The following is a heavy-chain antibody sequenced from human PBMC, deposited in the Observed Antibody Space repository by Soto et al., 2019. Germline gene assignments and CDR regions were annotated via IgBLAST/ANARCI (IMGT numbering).Heavy chain of an antibody. V-gene: IGHV1-69*06. D-gene: IGHD2-15*01. CDR3: ARGLECRGYCLDKPTWFGP. Sequence: AVKVSCKASGGTFSTYTFSWVRQAPGQGLEWMGRIIPIFGTPYYAQKFQGRVTITADKSTSTVYMELSSLGSDDTAVYFCARGLECRGYCLDKPTWFGPWGQGTLVTVSS. CDR2: IIPIFGTP. CDR1: GGTFSTYT. J-gene: IGHJ5*02.